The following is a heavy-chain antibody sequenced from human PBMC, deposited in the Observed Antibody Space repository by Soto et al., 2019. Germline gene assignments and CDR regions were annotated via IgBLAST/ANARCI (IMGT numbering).Heavy chain of an antibody. D-gene: IGHD3-3*01. Sequence: SETLSLTCAVYGGSFSGYYWSWIRQPPGKGLEWIGEINHSGSTNYNPSLKSRVTISVDTSKNQFSLKLSSVTAADTAVYYCARGIRYDFWSGYSAYYGMDVWGQGTTVTVSS. CDR3: ARGIRYDFWSGYSAYYGMDV. CDR2: INHSGST. J-gene: IGHJ6*02. CDR1: GGSFSGYY. V-gene: IGHV4-34*01.